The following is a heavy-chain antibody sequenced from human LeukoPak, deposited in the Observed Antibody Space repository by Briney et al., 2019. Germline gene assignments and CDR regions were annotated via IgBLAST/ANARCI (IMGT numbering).Heavy chain of an antibody. V-gene: IGHV3-23*01. J-gene: IGHJ4*02. CDR1: GFTVNSYA. CDR2: ISASGDNT. CDR3: AKGGRRHYGDYVAF. Sequence: GGSLRLSCDASGFTVNSYAMNWVRPAPGKGLEWVSVISASGDNTYYADSVKGRFTISRDDSKNTVYLQMNSLRADDTAVYHCAKGGRRHYGDYVAFWGQGTLVTVSS. D-gene: IGHD4-17*01.